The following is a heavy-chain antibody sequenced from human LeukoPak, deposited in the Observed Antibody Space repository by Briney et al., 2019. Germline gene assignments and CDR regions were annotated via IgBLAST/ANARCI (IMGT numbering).Heavy chain of an antibody. CDR2: IRSKAYGGTT. CDR1: GFTFGDYA. V-gene: IGHV3-49*04. J-gene: IGHJ4*02. CDR3: TRGGPKGDYFDY. Sequence: GGSLRLSCTAPGFTFGDYAMSWVRQAPGKGLEWVGFIRSKAYGGTTEYAASVKGRFTISRDDSKSIAYLQMNSLKTEDTAVYYCTRGGPKGDYFDYWGQGTLVTVSS.